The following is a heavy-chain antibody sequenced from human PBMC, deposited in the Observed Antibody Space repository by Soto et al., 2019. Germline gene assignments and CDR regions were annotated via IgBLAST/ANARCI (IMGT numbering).Heavy chain of an antibody. CDR1: GYTFTSYA. J-gene: IGHJ6*02. Sequence: GASVKVSCKASGYTFTSYAMHWVRQAPGQRLEWMGWINAGNGNTKYSQKFQGRVTITRDTSASTAYMELSSLRSEDTAVYYCARVVATVAGPYGMDVWGQGTTVTVSS. CDR3: ARVVATVAGPYGMDV. D-gene: IGHD6-19*01. V-gene: IGHV1-3*01. CDR2: INAGNGNT.